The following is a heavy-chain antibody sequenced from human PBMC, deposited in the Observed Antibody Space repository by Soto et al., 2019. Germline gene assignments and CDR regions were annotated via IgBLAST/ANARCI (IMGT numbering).Heavy chain of an antibody. CDR1: GGSISSSSYY. CDR3: ARHAGGFLEWSINWFDP. V-gene: IGHV4-39*01. Sequence: PSETLSLTCTVSGGSISSSSYYWGWIRQPPGKGLEWIGSIYYSGSTYYNPSLKSRVTISVDTSKNQFSLKLSSVTAADTAVYYCARHAGGFLEWSINWFDPWGQGTLVTVSS. CDR2: IYYSGST. J-gene: IGHJ5*02. D-gene: IGHD3-3*01.